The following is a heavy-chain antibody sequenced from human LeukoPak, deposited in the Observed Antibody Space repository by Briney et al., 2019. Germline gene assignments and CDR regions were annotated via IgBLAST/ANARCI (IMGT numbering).Heavy chain of an antibody. CDR2: IYYNGNT. V-gene: IGHV4-59*01. CDR3: ARGTMMVGP. Sequence: SETLSLTCTVSGGSITNYYWSRIRQPPGKGLGWIGYIYYNGNTNYNASLESRVTISVDTSKNQFSLKLRSVTAADTAVYYCARGTMMVGPWGQGTQVTVSS. D-gene: IGHD3-22*01. CDR1: GGSITNYY. J-gene: IGHJ5*02.